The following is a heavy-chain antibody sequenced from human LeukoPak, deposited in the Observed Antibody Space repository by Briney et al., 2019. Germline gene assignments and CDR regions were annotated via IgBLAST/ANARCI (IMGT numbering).Heavy chain of an antibody. V-gene: IGHV4-34*01. D-gene: IGHD2-15*01. J-gene: IGHJ4*02. CDR3: ARGRGYCSGGSCSHYFDY. CDR1: GGSFSGYY. CDR2: INHSGST. Sequence: PSETLPLTCAVYGGSFSGYYWSWIRQPPGKGLEWIGEINHSGSTNYNPSLKSRVTISVDTSKNQFSLKLSSVTAADTAVYYCARGRGYCSGGSCSHYFDYWGQGTLVTVSS.